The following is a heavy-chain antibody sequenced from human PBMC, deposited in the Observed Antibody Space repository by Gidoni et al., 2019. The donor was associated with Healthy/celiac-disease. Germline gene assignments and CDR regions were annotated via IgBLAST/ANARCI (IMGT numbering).Heavy chain of an antibody. V-gene: IGHV2-5*02. D-gene: IGHD6-19*01. CDR1: GFSLSTSGVG. Sequence: QITLKESGPTLVKPTQTLTLTCTLSGFSLSTSGVGVGWIRQPPGKALEWLALIYWDDDKRYSPSLKSRLTITKDTSKNQVVLTMTNMDPVDTATYYCAHSYLGIAVAGDGWFDPWGQGTLVTVSS. CDR2: IYWDDDK. J-gene: IGHJ5*02. CDR3: AHSYLGIAVAGDGWFDP.